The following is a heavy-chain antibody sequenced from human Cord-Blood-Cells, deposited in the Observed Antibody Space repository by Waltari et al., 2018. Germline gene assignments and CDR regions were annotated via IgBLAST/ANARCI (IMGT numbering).Heavy chain of an antibody. CDR2: IYYSGST. Sequence: QLQLQESGPGLVKPSETLSLTCTVSGGSISSSSYYWGWLHQPPGKGLEWIGSIYYSGSTYYNPSLKSRVTISVDTSKNQFSLKLSSVTAADTAVYYCARHPRWFGELHPFDYWGQGTLVTVSS. J-gene: IGHJ4*02. D-gene: IGHD3-10*01. CDR1: GGSISSSSYY. V-gene: IGHV4-39*01. CDR3: ARHPRWFGELHPFDY.